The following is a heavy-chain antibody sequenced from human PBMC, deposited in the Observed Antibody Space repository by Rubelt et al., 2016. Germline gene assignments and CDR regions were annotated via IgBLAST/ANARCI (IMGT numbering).Heavy chain of an antibody. CDR1: GFTFSSYW. CDR3: ARDGSEWSRDY. Sequence: EVQLVESGGGLVQPGGSLRLSCATSGFTFSSYWMHWVRQTPGKGLVWVSRSNEGGSRTDYADSVRGRFTISRDNSENALYLQMNSLRADDTAIYYCARDGSEWSRDYWGQGTLVTVSS. D-gene: IGHD3-3*01. J-gene: IGHJ4*02. CDR2: SNEGGSRT. V-gene: IGHV3-74*01.